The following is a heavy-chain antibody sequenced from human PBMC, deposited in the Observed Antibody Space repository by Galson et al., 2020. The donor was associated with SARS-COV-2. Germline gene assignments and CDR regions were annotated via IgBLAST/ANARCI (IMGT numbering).Heavy chain of an antibody. Sequence: SETLSLTCTVSGDSIDSGGYYWTWIRQRPGKGLEWIGYIYYSGTAFYNPSLKSRVSISVDRSKNQFSLKVNSVTAADTAVYYCARGGKGVHLGQGTWSPSPQ. J-gene: IGHJ4*02. D-gene: IGHD3-16*01. CDR2: IYYSGTA. CDR1: GDSIDSGGYY. V-gene: IGHV4-31*03. CDR3: ARGGKGVH.